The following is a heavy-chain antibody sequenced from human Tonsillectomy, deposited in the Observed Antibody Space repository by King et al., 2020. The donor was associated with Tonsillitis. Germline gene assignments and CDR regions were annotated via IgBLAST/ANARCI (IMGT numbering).Heavy chain of an antibody. V-gene: IGHV3-11*01. CDR2: ISDSGSYI. CDR3: ARGELEYCSGGSCDILHIWFDP. D-gene: IGHD2-15*01. J-gene: IGHJ5*02. CDR1: GFSFSDYF. Sequence: VQLVESGGGLVRPGGSLRLSCAASGFSFSDYFMHWIRQAPGKGLEWVSYISDSGSYIYYADSVKGRFTISRDNAKNSLFLQMNSLRAEDTAVYYSARGELEYCSGGSCDILHIWFDPWGQGTLVTVSS.